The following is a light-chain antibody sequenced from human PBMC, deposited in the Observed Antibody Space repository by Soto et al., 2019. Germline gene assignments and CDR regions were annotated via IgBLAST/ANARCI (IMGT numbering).Light chain of an antibody. V-gene: IGLV2-14*01. Sequence: QSALTQPASVSESPGQSITISCIGTSSDVGAYDHVSWYQQHPGKAPKVIISKVSNRPSGVSTRFSGSKSGNTASLTISGLQAEDEADYFCTSSTTGSLYVFGTGTKLTVL. CDR2: KVS. J-gene: IGLJ1*01. CDR1: SSDVGAYDH. CDR3: TSSTTGSLYV.